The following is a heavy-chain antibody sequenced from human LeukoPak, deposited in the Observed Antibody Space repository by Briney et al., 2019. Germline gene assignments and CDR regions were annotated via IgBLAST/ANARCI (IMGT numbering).Heavy chain of an antibody. J-gene: IGHJ4*02. Sequence: GASVKVSCKASGGTFSSYAISWVRQAPGQGLEWMGRIIPILGIANYAQKFQGRVTITADKSTSTAYMELSSLRSEDTAVYYCARHPFSSPFDYWGQGTLVTVSS. CDR2: IIPILGIA. V-gene: IGHV1-69*04. D-gene: IGHD2/OR15-2a*01. CDR1: GGTFSSYA. CDR3: ARHPFSSPFDY.